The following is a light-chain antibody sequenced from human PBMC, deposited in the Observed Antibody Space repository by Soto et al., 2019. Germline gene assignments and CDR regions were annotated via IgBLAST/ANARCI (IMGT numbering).Light chain of an antibody. Sequence: IVLTQSPATLSLSPGERATPSCRAGQNIRTYLAWYQQKSGQAPRLLIYDASNRATGIPARFSGSGSGTDFTLTISSLEPEDFAVYYCQQRRGTFGQGTKVDIK. CDR3: QQRRGT. CDR2: DAS. J-gene: IGKJ1*01. V-gene: IGKV3-11*01. CDR1: QNIRTY.